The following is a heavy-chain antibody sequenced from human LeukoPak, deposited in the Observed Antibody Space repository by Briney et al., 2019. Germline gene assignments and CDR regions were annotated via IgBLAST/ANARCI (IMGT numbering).Heavy chain of an antibody. CDR3: ARSSSGWFPFDY. CDR2: ISYDGSNE. CDR1: GFTFSSYS. Sequence: GGSLRLSCAASGFTFSSYSMNWVRQAPGKGLEWVAIISYDGSNEYYADSVKGRFTISRDNSKNTLYLQMNSLRAEDTAVYYCARSSSGWFPFDYWGQGTLVTVSS. V-gene: IGHV3-30*03. D-gene: IGHD6-19*01. J-gene: IGHJ4*02.